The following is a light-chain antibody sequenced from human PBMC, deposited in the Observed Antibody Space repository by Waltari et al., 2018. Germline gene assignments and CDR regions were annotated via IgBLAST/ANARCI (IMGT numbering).Light chain of an antibody. CDR3: QTWGMNIQV. V-gene: IGLV4-69*01. CDR2: VNSDGSH. Sequence: QLVLTQSPSASASLGASVKLTCTLTGEYGAYTIAWHQLQPEKGPRYLMNVNSDGSHDKADGIPERFSGSSAGAERYLIISRLQSDDEADYFCQTWGMNIQVFGGGTRLTVL. J-gene: IGLJ3*02. CDR1: GEYGAYT.